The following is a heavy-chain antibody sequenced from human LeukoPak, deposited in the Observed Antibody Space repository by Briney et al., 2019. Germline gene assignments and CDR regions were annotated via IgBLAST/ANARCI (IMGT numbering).Heavy chain of an antibody. V-gene: IGHV1-18*01. CDR1: GYSFAGYG. CDR2: ISTYSGNT. J-gene: IGHJ4*02. Sequence: ASVKVSCKASGYSFAGYGISWVRQAPGPGLEWIGWISTYSGNTNYAHNLQGRITVTTETSTSTAYMELRSLRSDDTAVYYCARVGAAPGHFDYWGQGTQLTVSS. CDR3: ARVGAAPGHFDY. D-gene: IGHD6-13*01.